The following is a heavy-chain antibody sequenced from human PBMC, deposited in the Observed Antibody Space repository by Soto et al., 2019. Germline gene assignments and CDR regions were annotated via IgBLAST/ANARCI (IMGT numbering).Heavy chain of an antibody. Sequence: GEFLRLSCAASGFTFSSYGMHWVRQAPGKGLEWVAVIWYDGSNKYYADSVKGRFTISRDNSKNTLYLQMNSLRAEDTAVYYCARDVYSRSWLTPYYYYYGMDVWGQGTTVTVSS. D-gene: IGHD6-13*01. J-gene: IGHJ6*02. CDR1: GFTFSSYG. V-gene: IGHV3-33*01. CDR2: IWYDGSNK. CDR3: ARDVYSRSWLTPYYYYYGMDV.